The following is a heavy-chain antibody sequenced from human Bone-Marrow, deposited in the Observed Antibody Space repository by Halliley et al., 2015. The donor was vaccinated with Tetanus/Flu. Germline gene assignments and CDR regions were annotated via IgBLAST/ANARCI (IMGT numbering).Heavy chain of an antibody. Sequence: TASEFTLSDHYMDWVRQAPGKGLEWVGRSRNEANSYSTVYAASVRGRFTISRDDSKSSLYLQMNSLKSEDTAVYYCVRLPRGSSGWYPDHWGQGTLVTVSS. D-gene: IGHD6-19*01. V-gene: IGHV3-72*01. CDR3: VRLPRGSSGWYPDH. J-gene: IGHJ4*02. CDR2: SRNEANSYST. CDR1: EFTLSDHY.